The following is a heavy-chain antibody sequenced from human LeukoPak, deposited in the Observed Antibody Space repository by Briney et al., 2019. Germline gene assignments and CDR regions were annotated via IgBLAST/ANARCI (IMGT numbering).Heavy chain of an antibody. CDR2: INSGGNT. CDR3: VTTDYDILTGYSPH. D-gene: IGHD3-9*01. CDR1: GFIVSNNY. J-gene: IGHJ4*02. V-gene: IGHV3-53*01. Sequence: GGSLRLSCAGSGFIVSNNYMTWVRQAPGKGLEWVSFINSGGNTYYADSVKGRLTISRDKLKNTLYLQMNSLRAEDTAVYYCVTTDYDILTGYSPHWGQGTLVTVSS.